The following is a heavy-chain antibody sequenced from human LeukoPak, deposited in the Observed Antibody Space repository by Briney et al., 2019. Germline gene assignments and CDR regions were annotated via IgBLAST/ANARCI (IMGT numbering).Heavy chain of an antibody. CDR1: GFTFSSYG. V-gene: IGHV3-30*18. J-gene: IGHJ4*02. Sequence: GGSLRLSCAASGFTFSSYGMHWVRQAPGKGLEWVAVISYDGSNKYYADSVKGRFTISRDNSKNTLYLQMNSLRAEDTAVYYCAKDEEDYYDSSGYLLYWGQGTLVTVSS. D-gene: IGHD3-22*01. CDR3: AKDEEDYYDSSGYLLY. CDR2: ISYDGSNK.